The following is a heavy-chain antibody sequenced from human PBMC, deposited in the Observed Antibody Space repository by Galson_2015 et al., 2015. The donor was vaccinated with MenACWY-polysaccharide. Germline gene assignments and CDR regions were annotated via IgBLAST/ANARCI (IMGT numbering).Heavy chain of an antibody. D-gene: IGHD1-26*01. Sequence: SLRLSCAVSGFTFSAYSINWVRQAPGKGLEWVSYISGGSGSPTIYYADSVKGRFTISRDNAKNSLYLQMNSLRAEDTAVYYCARISFTSCTSAGCPLVWGQGTLVTVSS. CDR3: ARISFTSCTSAGCPLV. CDR1: GFTFSAYS. CDR2: ISGGSGSPTI. V-gene: IGHV3-48*01. J-gene: IGHJ4*02.